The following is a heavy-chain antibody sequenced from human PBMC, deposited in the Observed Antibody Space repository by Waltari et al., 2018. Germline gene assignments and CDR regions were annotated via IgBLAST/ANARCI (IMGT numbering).Heavy chain of an antibody. CDR1: AFMFRRYN. D-gene: IGHD4-17*01. CDR2: ISSSGGST. V-gene: IGHV3-48*01. Sequence: VHLVESGGALVKPGGSLRLACAGFAFMFRRYNWAWVRQAPGKGLEWISYISSSGGSTYYADSVKGRFTISRDNANNVLYLQMSSLRVEDTAVYFCSRGHGANSPGPLGSWGQGTLVTVSS. J-gene: IGHJ5*02. CDR3: SRGHGANSPGPLGS.